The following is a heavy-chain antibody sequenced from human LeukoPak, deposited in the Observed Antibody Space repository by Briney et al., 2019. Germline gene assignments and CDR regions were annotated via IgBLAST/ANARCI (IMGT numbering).Heavy chain of an antibody. CDR1: GGSFIDYS. V-gene: IGHV4-34*01. CDR3: ARGAFGVLFNSYYYHTDV. Sequence: PSETLSLTCAVYGGSFIDYSWTWIRQPPGKGLEWIGEINHSGSTDYNPSLESRVTLSVDTSKSQFSLKLSSVTAADTAVYYCARGAFGVLFNSYYYHTDVWGKGTTVTVSS. CDR2: INHSGST. J-gene: IGHJ6*03. D-gene: IGHD3-3*01.